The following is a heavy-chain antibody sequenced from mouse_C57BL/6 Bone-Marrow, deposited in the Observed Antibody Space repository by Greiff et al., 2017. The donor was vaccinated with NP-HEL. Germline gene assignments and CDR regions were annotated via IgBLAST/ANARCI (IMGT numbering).Heavy chain of an antibody. CDR2: IDPSDSYT. Sequence: QVQLKQPGAELVMPGASVKLSCKASGYTFTSYWMHWVKQRPGQGLEWIGEIDPSDSYTNYNQKFKGKSTLTVDKSSSTAYMQLSSLTSEDSAVYYCARRDYYSNYDYAMDYWGQGTSVTVSS. V-gene: IGHV1-69*01. CDR1: GYTFTSYW. D-gene: IGHD2-5*01. J-gene: IGHJ4*01. CDR3: ARRDYYSNYDYAMDY.